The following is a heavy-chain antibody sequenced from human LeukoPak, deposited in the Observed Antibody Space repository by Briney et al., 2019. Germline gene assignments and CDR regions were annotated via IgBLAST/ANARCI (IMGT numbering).Heavy chain of an antibody. CDR1: GFTFYTHA. J-gene: IGHJ4*02. CDR3: AKSVVVAARFDY. D-gene: IGHD2-15*01. Sequence: PGGSLRLSCAASGFTFYTHAMSWVRQAPGRGLEWVSAITGSGSGTYYADSVKGRFTISRDNSKNTLYLQMNSLRAEDTAVYYCAKSVVVAARFDYWGQGTLVTVSS. V-gene: IGHV3-23*01. CDR2: ITGSGSGT.